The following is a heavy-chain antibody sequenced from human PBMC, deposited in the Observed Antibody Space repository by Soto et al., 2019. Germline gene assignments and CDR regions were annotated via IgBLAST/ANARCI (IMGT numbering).Heavy chain of an antibody. CDR2: INPNSGGT. V-gene: IGHV1-2*04. J-gene: IGHJ4*02. CDR3: ARGGAYSSGWLMYY. D-gene: IGHD6-19*01. Sequence: QVQLVQSGAEVKKPGASVKVSCKASGYTFTGYYMHWVRQAPGQGLEWMGWINPNSGGTNYAQNFQGWVTMTRDTXXSTAYMELSRLRSDDTAVYYCARGGAYSSGWLMYYWGQGTLVTVSS. CDR1: GYTFTGYY.